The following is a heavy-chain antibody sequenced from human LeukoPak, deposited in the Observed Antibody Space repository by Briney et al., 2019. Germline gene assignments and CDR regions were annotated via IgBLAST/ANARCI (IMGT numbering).Heavy chain of an antibody. J-gene: IGHJ4*02. Sequence: SGTLSLTCTVSGGSISSYYWSWIRQPAGKGLEWIGRIYTSGSTNYNPSLKSRVTISVDTSKNQFSLKLSSVTAADTAVYYCARVFHSGSYDVKGISDPYYFDYWGQGTLVTVSS. V-gene: IGHV4-4*07. CDR2: IYTSGST. CDR1: GGSISSYY. CDR3: ARVFHSGSYDVKGISDPYYFDY. D-gene: IGHD1-26*01.